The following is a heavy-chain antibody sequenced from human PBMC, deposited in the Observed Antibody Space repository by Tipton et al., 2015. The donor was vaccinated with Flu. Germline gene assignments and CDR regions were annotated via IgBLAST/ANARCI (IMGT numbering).Heavy chain of an antibody. V-gene: IGHV4-34*01. Sequence: TLSLTCAVYGGSFSGYSWTWIRQPPGKGLEWIGDINHSGSTNYNPSLKSRFTMSVDASKNQFSLKLTSVTAADTAVYYCARLQVGSRVVRGPYSFYALDVWGQGTTVTVSS. J-gene: IGHJ6*02. CDR2: INHSGST. D-gene: IGHD3-3*01. CDR3: ARLQVGSRVVRGPYSFYALDV. CDR1: GGSFSGYS.